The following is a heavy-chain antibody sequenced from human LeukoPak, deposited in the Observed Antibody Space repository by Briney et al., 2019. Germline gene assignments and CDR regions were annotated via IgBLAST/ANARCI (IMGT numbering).Heavy chain of an antibody. Sequence: GGSLRVSCAASGFRFSSYSMHWVRQAPGKGLDWVSSITRGSSTRYYADSVKGRFTISRDDGKTSLYLHMNSLRVDDTAVYFCARDATVASSPNWFDPWGQGALVTVSS. CDR1: GFRFSSYS. CDR3: ARDATVASSPNWFDP. D-gene: IGHD6-19*01. J-gene: IGHJ5*02. CDR2: ITRGSSTR. V-gene: IGHV3-48*01.